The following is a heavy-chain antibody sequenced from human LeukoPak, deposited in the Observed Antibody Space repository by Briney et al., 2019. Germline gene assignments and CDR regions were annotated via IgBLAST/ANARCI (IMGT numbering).Heavy chain of an antibody. D-gene: IGHD3-16*02. V-gene: IGHV3-74*01. CDR3: AKREYYDYVWGSYRPPIDY. Sequence: PGGSLRLSCAASGFTFSIYWMHWVRQAPGKGLVWVSRINGDGSSTGYADSVKGRFTISRDNAKNTLYLQMNSLRAEDTAVYYCAKREYYDYVWGSYRPPIDYWGQGTLVTVSS. J-gene: IGHJ4*02. CDR1: GFTFSIYW. CDR2: INGDGSST.